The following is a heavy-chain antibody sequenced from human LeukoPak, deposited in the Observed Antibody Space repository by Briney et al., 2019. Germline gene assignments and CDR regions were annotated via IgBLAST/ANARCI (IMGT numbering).Heavy chain of an antibody. V-gene: IGHV3-23*01. CDR3: AKGRSGWYEGLDY. D-gene: IGHD6-19*01. Sequence: GGSLRPSCTASGFTFSTYAMTWVRQAPGKGLEWVSVISHGGDSAWYADSVKGRFTISRDNSKSTLFLQMNSLRADDTAIYYGAKGRSGWYEGLDYWGRGILVTVSS. J-gene: IGHJ4*02. CDR1: GFTFSTYA. CDR2: ISHGGDSA.